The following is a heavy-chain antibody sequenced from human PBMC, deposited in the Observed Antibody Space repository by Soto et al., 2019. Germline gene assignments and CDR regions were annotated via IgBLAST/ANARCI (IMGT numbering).Heavy chain of an antibody. V-gene: IGHV3-53*01. CDR1: GFSVSINY. CDR3: ARPAPYYATDV. CDR2: IRSGGDT. J-gene: IGHJ6*02. Sequence: GGSLRLSCAASGFSVSINYMSWVRQAPGKGLEWVSLIRSGGDTDYADSVRGRFTISRDNSKNTVFLQMNSLRAEDTAIYYCARPAPYYATDVWGQGTTVTVSS.